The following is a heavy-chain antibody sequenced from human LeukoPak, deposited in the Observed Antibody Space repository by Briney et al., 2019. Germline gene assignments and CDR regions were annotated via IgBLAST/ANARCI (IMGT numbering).Heavy chain of an antibody. CDR3: ASSSAWGAALFDY. J-gene: IGHJ4*02. V-gene: IGHV3-48*01. Sequence: GGSLRLSCTASGFTFSSYSLNWVRQAPGKGLEWVSYISSGSSTIYFADSVKGRFTISRDNAKNSLYLQMNSLRVEDTAVYYCASSSAWGAALFDYWGQGTLVTVSS. D-gene: IGHD3-22*01. CDR2: ISSGSSTI. CDR1: GFTFSSYS.